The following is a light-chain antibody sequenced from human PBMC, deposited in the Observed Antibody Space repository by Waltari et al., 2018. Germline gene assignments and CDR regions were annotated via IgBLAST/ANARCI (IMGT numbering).Light chain of an antibody. CDR2: DVS. CDR1: SSDVGGYNY. J-gene: IGLJ2*01. CDR3: SSYTTTSAII. Sequence: QSALTQPASVSGSPGQSITISCTGTSSDVGGYNYVAWYQQSPGKAPKLILFDVSRWPSGVSNRFSGSKSGNTASLTISGLQAEDEADYYCSSYTTTSAIIFGGGTTLTVL. V-gene: IGLV2-14*03.